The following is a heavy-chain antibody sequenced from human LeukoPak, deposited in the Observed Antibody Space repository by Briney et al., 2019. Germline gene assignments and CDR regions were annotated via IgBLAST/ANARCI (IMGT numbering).Heavy chain of an antibody. CDR1: GGSFSGYY. J-gene: IGHJ5*02. CDR2: INHSGST. D-gene: IGHD3-10*01. Sequence: ASETLSLTCAVYGGSFSGYYWSWIRQPPGKGLEWIGEINHSGSTNYNPSLKSRVTISVKASKNQFSLKLKSVTAADTAVYYCARGGYYGSGNDFRFDPWGQGTLVTVSS. V-gene: IGHV4-34*01. CDR3: ARGGYYGSGNDFRFDP.